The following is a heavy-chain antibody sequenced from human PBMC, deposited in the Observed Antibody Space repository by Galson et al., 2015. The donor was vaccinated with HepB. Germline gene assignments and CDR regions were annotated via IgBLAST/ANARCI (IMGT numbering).Heavy chain of an antibody. J-gene: IGHJ5*02. CDR2: ISPNSGVT. Sequence: SVKVSCKASGYTFTDHYMHWVRQAPGQGLEWMGWISPNSGVTDYAQKFQGRVTMTRGTSISTAFMELTRLRSDDTAVYYCARDRDGENWYDPWCQGTLVTVSS. D-gene: IGHD4-17*01. CDR1: GYTFTDHY. V-gene: IGHV1-2*02. CDR3: ARDRDGENWYDP.